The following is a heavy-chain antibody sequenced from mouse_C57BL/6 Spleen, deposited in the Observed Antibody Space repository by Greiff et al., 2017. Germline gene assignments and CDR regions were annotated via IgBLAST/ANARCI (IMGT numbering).Heavy chain of an antibody. CDR2: IDPEDGET. CDR3: ARGNWDGKFDY. CDR1: GFNIKDYY. Sequence: EVQLQQSGAELVKPGASVKLSCTASGFNIKDYYMHWVKQRTEQGLEWIGRIDPEDGETKYAPKFPGKATITADTSSNTAYLKLSSLTSEDTAVYYCARGNWDGKFDYWGQGTTLTVSS. V-gene: IGHV14-2*01. J-gene: IGHJ2*01. D-gene: IGHD4-1*01.